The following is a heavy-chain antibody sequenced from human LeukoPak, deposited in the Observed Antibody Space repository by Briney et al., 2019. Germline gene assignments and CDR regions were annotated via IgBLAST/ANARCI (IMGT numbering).Heavy chain of an antibody. CDR3: AREIPGRIAADC. J-gene: IGHJ4*02. D-gene: IGHD2-15*01. CDR1: GFTFSDYS. V-gene: IGHV3-48*01. CDR2: IGSRGDGI. Sequence: GGSLRLSCAASGFTFSDYSMNWVRQAPGKGLEWVSYIGSRGDGISYADSVKGRFTISRDNAKNSLSLQMNSLRGEDTAIYFCAREIPGRIAADCWGQGTLVTVSS.